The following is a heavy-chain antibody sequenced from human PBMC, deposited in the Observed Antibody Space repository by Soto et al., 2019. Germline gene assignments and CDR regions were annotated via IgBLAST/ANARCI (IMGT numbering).Heavy chain of an antibody. CDR3: ARDHSGSIAAAGTSRFDP. D-gene: IGHD6-13*01. J-gene: IGHJ5*02. CDR1: GYTFTSYG. Sequence: DSVKVSCKASGYTFTSYGISWVRQAPGQGLEWMGRIIPILGIANYAQKFQGRVTMTTDTSTSTAYMELRSLRSDDTAVYYCARDHSGSIAAAGTSRFDPWG. V-gene: IGHV1-18*01. CDR2: IIPILGIA.